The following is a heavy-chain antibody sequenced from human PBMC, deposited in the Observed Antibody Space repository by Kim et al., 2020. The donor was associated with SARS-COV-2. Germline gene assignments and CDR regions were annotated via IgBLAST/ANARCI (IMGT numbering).Heavy chain of an antibody. CDR1: GYTFTSYY. Sequence: ASVKVSCKASGYTFTSYYMHWVRQAPGQGLEWMGIINPSGGSTSYAQKFQGRVTMTRDTSTSTVYMELSSLRSEDTAVYYCARDYIAAAAPYAYYYGMDVRGQGTTVTVSS. CDR2: INPSGGST. J-gene: IGHJ6*02. V-gene: IGHV1-46*01. CDR3: ARDYIAAAAPYAYYYGMDV. D-gene: IGHD6-13*01.